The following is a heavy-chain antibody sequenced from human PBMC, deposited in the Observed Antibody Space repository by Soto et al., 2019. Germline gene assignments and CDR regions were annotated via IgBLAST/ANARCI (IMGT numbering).Heavy chain of an antibody. CDR3: ARGGVAVAGTNYYYGMDV. CDR1: GGSISSYY. Sequence: QVQLQESGPGLVKPSETLSLTCTVSGGSISSYYWSWIRQPPGKGLEWIGYIYYSGSTNYNPSLKSRVTISVDTSKNQFSLKLSSVTAADTAVYYCARGGVAVAGTNYYYGMDVWGQGTTVTVSS. CDR2: IYYSGST. J-gene: IGHJ6*02. V-gene: IGHV4-59*01. D-gene: IGHD6-19*01.